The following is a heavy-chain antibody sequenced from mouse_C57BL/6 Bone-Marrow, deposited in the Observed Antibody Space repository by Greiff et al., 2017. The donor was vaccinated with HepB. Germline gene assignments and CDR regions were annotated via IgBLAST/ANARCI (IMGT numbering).Heavy chain of an antibody. D-gene: IGHD2-2*01. J-gene: IGHJ2*01. CDR3: TPSTMVSYFDD. Sequence: VQLKQSGAELVRPGASVKLSCTASGFNIKDDYMHWVKQRPEQGLEWIGWIDPENGDTEYASKFQGKATITADTSSNTAYLQLSSLTSEDTAVYYCTPSTMVSYFDDWGQGTTLTVSS. V-gene: IGHV14-4*01. CDR1: GFNIKDDY. CDR2: IDPENGDT.